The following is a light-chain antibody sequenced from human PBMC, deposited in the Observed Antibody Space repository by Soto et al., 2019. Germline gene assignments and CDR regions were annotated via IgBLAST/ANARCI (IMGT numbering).Light chain of an antibody. CDR2: DTS. CDR1: PDISNA. Sequence: DIQMTQSPSSLSASVGDRLTITCQASPDISNALSWYQEQPGKAPKLLICDTSNLQAGVPPRVSGSRSGTDFTFTINNLQPEDIATYYCQQYYSLPVFGPGS. CDR3: QQYYSLPV. J-gene: IGKJ3*01. V-gene: IGKV1-33*01.